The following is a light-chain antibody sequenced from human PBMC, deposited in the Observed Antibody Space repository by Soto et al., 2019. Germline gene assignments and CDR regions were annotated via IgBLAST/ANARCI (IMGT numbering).Light chain of an antibody. CDR3: QQYDSSPRT. CDR1: QGIRND. J-gene: IGKJ1*01. Sequence: DIQMTQSPSSLSASVGDRVTITCRASQGIRNDLGWYQQKPGKAPKRLIYAASSLQSGVPSRFSGSGSGTDFTLTITRLEPEDFAVYYCQQYDSSPRTFGQGTKVDIK. CDR2: AAS. V-gene: IGKV1-17*01.